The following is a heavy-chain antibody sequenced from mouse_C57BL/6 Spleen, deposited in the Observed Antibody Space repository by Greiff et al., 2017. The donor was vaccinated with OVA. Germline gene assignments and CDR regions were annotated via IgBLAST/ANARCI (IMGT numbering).Heavy chain of an antibody. V-gene: IGHV1-49*01. CDR1: YFAFTASA. Sequence: LQQSGAELVRPGSSVKLPCKASYFAFTASAMHWVKQRPGHGLEWIGTFTMYSDATEYSENFKGKATLTANTSSSTAYMELSSLTSEDSAVYYCARGDYDVGYYAMDYWGQGTSVTVSS. J-gene: IGHJ4*01. CDR2: FTMYSDAT. D-gene: IGHD2-4*01. CDR3: ARGDYDVGYYAMDY.